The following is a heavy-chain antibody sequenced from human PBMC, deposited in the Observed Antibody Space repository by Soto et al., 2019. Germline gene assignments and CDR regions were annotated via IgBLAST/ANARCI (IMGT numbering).Heavy chain of an antibody. CDR3: ATCGRQFGTRSYSSFDY. D-gene: IGHD3-16*01. CDR2: ITPNSGDT. J-gene: IGHJ4*02. Sequence: GGSLRLSCAASGFAFNDFSMSWVRQAPGKWLEWVSSITPNSGDTHYPHSLAGRFIISRDNSKRTVSLQMNTLRADEAAIYFCATCGRQFGTRSYSSFDYWGQGTLVTVSS. CDR1: GFAFNDFS. V-gene: IGHV3-23*01.